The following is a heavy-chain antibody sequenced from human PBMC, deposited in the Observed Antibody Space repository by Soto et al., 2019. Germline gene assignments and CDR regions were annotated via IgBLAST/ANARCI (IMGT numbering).Heavy chain of an antibody. J-gene: IGHJ4*02. Sequence: DVHLVESGGGLAKPGGSLRLSCVASGFTFTNYSMLWVRQPPGEGLEWVSSISSDHNYIYYADSVKGRFTISRDNAKNALYLQMISLRAEDSAVYYCARGRTCTGATCYGGGDYWGQGALVTVSS. V-gene: IGHV3-21*01. CDR2: ISSDHNYI. D-gene: IGHD2-15*01. CDR3: ARGRTCTGATCYGGGDY. CDR1: GFTFTNYS.